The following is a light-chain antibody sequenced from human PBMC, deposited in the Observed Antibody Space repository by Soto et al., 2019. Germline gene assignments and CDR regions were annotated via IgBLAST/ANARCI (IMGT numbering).Light chain of an antibody. V-gene: IGLV6-57*04. Sequence: FMLTQPHSVSESPGKTVTISCTRSSGSIASNYVQWYQQRPGSAPTIVIYEDKQRPSGVPDRFSGSIDSSSNSASLTISGLKTEDEADYYCQSYDSSNQDVVFGGGTKLTVL. CDR2: EDK. CDR3: QSYDSSNQDVV. J-gene: IGLJ2*01. CDR1: SGSIASNY.